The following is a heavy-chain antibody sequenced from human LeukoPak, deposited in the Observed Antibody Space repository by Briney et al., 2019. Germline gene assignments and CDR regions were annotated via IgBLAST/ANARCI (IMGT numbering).Heavy chain of an antibody. J-gene: IGHJ4*02. D-gene: IGHD2-8*01. CDR3: ASYCTNGVCSTGFDY. V-gene: IGHV4-34*01. CDR1: GGSFSGYY. CDR2: IYHSGST. Sequence: SETLSLTCAVYGGSFSGYYWRWIRQPPGKGVEGIGEIYHSGSTNYNPSLKSRVTISVDTSKNQFSLKLSSVTAADTAVYYCASYCTNGVCSTGFDYWGQGTLVTVSS.